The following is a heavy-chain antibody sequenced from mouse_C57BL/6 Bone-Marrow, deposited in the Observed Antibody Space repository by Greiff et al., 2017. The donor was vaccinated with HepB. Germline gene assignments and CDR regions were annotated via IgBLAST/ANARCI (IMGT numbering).Heavy chain of an antibody. CDR2: ISGGGGNT. Sequence: EVHLVESGGGLVKPGGSLKLSCAASGFTFSSYTMSWVRQTPEKRLEWVATISGGGGNTYYPDSVKGRFTISRDNAKNTLYLQMSSLRSEDTALYYCARHTLSEAMDYWGQGTSVTVSS. V-gene: IGHV5-9*01. J-gene: IGHJ4*01. D-gene: IGHD6-5*01. CDR3: ARHTLSEAMDY. CDR1: GFTFSSYT.